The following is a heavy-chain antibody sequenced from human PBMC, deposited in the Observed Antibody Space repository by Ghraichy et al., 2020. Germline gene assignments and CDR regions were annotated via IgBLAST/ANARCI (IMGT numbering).Heavy chain of an antibody. CDR1: GFSFSSYE. V-gene: IGHV3-48*03. Sequence: LSLTCAASGFSFSSYEMNWVRQAPGKGLEWVSYISSSGNTIYNADSVKGRFTISRDNAKNSLYLQMNSLRAEDTAVYYCARGDSRGSGSYPLYYYYGMDVWGQGTTVTVSS. J-gene: IGHJ6*02. D-gene: IGHD3-10*01. CDR2: ISSSGNTI. CDR3: ARGDSRGSGSYPLYYYYGMDV.